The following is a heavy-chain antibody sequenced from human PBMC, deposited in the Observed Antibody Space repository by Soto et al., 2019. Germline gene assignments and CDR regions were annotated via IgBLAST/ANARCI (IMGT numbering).Heavy chain of an antibody. D-gene: IGHD3-3*01. J-gene: IGHJ5*02. CDR2: IYWDGDK. V-gene: IGHV2-5*02. CDR3: AHRATMTIFGLIIDNGIWFDP. CDR1: GFSLSTSGAA. Sequence: QINLIESGPTLVKPTQTLTLTCTFSGFSLSTSGAAVGWVRQSPGRALEWLALIYWDGDKRYNASLGNRLTITKDTSMNQVVLTLTNVDPADTATYYCAHRATMTIFGLIIDNGIWFDPWGQGTRVIVSS.